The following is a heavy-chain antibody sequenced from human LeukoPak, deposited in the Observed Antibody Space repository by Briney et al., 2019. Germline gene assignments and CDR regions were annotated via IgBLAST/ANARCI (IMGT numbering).Heavy chain of an antibody. J-gene: IGHJ3*02. CDR3: TRDPRYSGYGKPDRDAFDI. CDR2: ISTSSNYI. D-gene: IGHD5-12*01. V-gene: IGHV3-21*03. Sequence: GGSLRLSCAASGFTFSIYSMNWVRQAPGRGLEWVSSISTSSNYIYYADSVKDRFTISRDNAKNSLYLQMNSLKTEDTAVYYCTRDPRYSGYGKPDRDAFDIWGQGTMVTVSS. CDR1: GFTFSIYS.